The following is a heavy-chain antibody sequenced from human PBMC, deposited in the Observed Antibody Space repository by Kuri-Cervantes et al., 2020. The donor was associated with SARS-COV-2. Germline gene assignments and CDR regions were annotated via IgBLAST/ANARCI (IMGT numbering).Heavy chain of an antibody. CDR3: AKMGRGYSYGYVYFHRDAFDI. D-gene: IGHD5-18*01. CDR1: GYTFTSYD. Sequence: ASVKVSCKASGYTFTSYDINWVRQATGQGLEWMGWMNPNSGKTDYAQKFQGRVTITADESTSTAYMELSSLRSEDTAVYYCAKMGRGYSYGYVYFHRDAFDIWGQGTMVTVSS. CDR2: MNPNSGKT. V-gene: IGHV1-8*01. J-gene: IGHJ3*02.